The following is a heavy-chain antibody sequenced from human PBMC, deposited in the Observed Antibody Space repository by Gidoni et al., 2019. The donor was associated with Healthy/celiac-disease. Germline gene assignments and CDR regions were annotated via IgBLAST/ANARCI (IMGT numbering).Heavy chain of an antibody. CDR2: INPSGGST. CDR1: GYTFTNYY. CDR3: ARGWSGFMDY. D-gene: IGHD3-3*01. Sequence: QVQLVQSGAVVQNPVASVQLSCKASGYTFTNYYIHWGRQAPGRGLKWMGIINPSGGSTSLAQKFQGRVTMTRDTSTSTVYMELSSLRSEETARYYCARGWSGFMDYWGRGTLVDVAS. J-gene: IGHJ4*02. V-gene: IGHV1-46*01.